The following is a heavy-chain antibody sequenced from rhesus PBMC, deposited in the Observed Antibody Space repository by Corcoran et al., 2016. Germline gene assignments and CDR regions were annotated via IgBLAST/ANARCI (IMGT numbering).Heavy chain of an antibody. D-gene: IGHD2-15*01. CDR2: IPPYHDNH. Sequence: QVQLVQSGAEIKQPGAPVRLYCKASGSGSPENYTTWVRQAPGQGLQWKGVIPPYHDNHAYAQTIQGRVIITADTSRNTGYMEVTSLTCEDTAVYYCVREGRSTARSYAFDSWGQGVVVTVSS. V-gene: IGHV1-1*01. CDR1: GSGSPENY. J-gene: IGHJ6*01. CDR3: VREGRSTARSYAFDS.